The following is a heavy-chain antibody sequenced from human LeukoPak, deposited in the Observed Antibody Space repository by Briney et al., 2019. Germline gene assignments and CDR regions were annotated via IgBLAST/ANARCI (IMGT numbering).Heavy chain of an antibody. CDR1: GGSISSYY. V-gene: IGHV4-34*01. D-gene: IGHD4-17*01. J-gene: IGHJ5*02. Sequence: SETLSLTCTVSGGSISSYYWSWIRQPPGKGLEWIGEINHSGSTNYNPSLKSRVTISVDTSKNQFSLKLSSVTAADTAVYYCARTTVTINWFDPWGQGTLVTVSS. CDR3: ARTTVTINWFDP. CDR2: INHSGST.